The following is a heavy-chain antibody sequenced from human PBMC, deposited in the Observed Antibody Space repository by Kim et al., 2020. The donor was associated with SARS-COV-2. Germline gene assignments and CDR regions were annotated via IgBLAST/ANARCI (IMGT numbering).Heavy chain of an antibody. J-gene: IGHJ4*02. CDR2: ISYDGSPK. Sequence: GGSLRLSCAASGFIFSSYGMHWVRQAPGKGLEWVAVISYDGSPKYYADSVKGRFTISRDNFKDTLYLQMDSLRPEDTAVYYCAKVVSPGTHFFDYWGQGT. CDR3: AKVVSPGTHFFDY. V-gene: IGHV3-30*18. CDR1: GFIFSSYG. D-gene: IGHD3-10*01.